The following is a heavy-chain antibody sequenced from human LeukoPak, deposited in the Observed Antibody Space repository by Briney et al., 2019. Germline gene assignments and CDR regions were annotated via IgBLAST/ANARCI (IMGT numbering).Heavy chain of an antibody. CDR2: ISGSGGST. D-gene: IGHD3-9*01. CDR1: GFTFSSYA. J-gene: IGHJ4*02. Sequence: GGSLRLSCAASGFTFSSYAMSWVRQAPGKGLEWVSAISGSGGSTYYADSVKGRFTISRDNSKNTLYLQMNSLRAEDTAVYCCAKGYYDILNCFDYWGQGTLVTVSS. CDR3: AKGYYDILNCFDY. V-gene: IGHV3-23*01.